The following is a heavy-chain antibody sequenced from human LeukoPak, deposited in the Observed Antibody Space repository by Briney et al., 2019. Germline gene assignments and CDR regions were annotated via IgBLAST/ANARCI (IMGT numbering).Heavy chain of an antibody. Sequence: GGSLRLSCAASGFSFSSYWMSWVRQAPGQGLEWVANIKQDGTEKYNVDSVKGRFTISRDSAENSLFLQTNSLKVEDTAVYYCARDLGGFDRSYFYHYMDVWGKGTTVIVSS. J-gene: IGHJ6*03. CDR2: IKQDGTEK. CDR1: GFSFSSYW. CDR3: ARDLGGFDRSYFYHYMDV. D-gene: IGHD3-9*01. V-gene: IGHV3-7*01.